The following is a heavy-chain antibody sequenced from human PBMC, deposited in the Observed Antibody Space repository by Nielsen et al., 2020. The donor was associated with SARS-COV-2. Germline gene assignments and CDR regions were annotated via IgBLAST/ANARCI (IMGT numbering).Heavy chain of an antibody. Sequence: GESLKISCAASGFTFSSYSMNWVRQAPGKGLEWVSSISSSSSYIYYADSVKGRFTISRDNAKNSLYLQMNSLRAEDTAVYYCAKAGAKFSSAWSVWFDPWGQGTLVTVSS. CDR3: AKAGAKFSSAWSVWFDP. V-gene: IGHV3-21*01. CDR1: GFTFSSYS. D-gene: IGHD6-13*01. J-gene: IGHJ5*02. CDR2: ISSSSSYI.